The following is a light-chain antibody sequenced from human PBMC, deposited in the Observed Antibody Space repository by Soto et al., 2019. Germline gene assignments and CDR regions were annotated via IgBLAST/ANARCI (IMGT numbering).Light chain of an antibody. CDR1: SSDVGGYDY. J-gene: IGLJ1*01. CDR3: SSYAGSNNYV. V-gene: IGLV2-8*01. Sequence: QSVLAQPASVSGSPGQSITISCTGTSSDVGGYDYVSWYQQHPGEAPKLIIYEVSKRPSGVPDRFSGSKFGNTASLTVSGLRAEDEADYYCSSYAGSNNYVFGSGTKVTVL. CDR2: EVS.